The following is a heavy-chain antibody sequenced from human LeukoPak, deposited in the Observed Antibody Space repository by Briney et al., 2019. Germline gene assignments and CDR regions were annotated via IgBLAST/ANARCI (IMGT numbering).Heavy chain of an antibody. D-gene: IGHD3-10*01. J-gene: IGHJ4*02. Sequence: GGSLRLSCGASGISVSNNYMGWVRQAPGKGLEWVSSISSSSSYIYYADSVKGRFTISRDNAKNSLYLQMNSLRAEDTAVYYCARTGFGELSKTIDYWGQGTLVTVSS. CDR2: ISSSSSYI. CDR3: ARTGFGELSKTIDY. CDR1: GISVSNNY. V-gene: IGHV3-21*01.